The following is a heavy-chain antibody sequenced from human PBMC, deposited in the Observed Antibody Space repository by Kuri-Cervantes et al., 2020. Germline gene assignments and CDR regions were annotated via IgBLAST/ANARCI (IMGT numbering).Heavy chain of an antibody. J-gene: IGHJ6*03. CDR2: INHSGNT. D-gene: IGHD3-22*01. Sequence: ESLKISCAASGFTFSDYYMSWIRQPPGKGLEWIGEINHSGNTNYNPSLKSRVTISVDTSKNQFSLKLSSVTAADTAVYYCARHVGRDSSGYYSYYYYYYYMDVWGKGTTVTVSS. CDR1: GFTFSDYY. V-gene: IGHV4-34*01. CDR3: ARHVGRDSSGYYSYYYYYYYMDV.